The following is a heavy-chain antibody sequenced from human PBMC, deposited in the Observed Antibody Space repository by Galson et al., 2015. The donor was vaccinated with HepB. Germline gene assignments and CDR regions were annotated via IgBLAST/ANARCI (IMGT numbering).Heavy chain of an antibody. Sequence: SLRLSCAASGFTFINYAMTWVRQAPGKGLDWVSAISGSGGSTYYSASVKGRFTISSDTSKNTLYLQMDSLRVEDTAVYFCARVLSRVVVAAAHHKPGAFDIWGQGALVIVSS. J-gene: IGHJ3*02. CDR2: ISGSGGST. CDR3: ARVLSRVVVAAAHHKPGAFDI. V-gene: IGHV3-23*01. CDR1: GFTFINYA. D-gene: IGHD2-15*01.